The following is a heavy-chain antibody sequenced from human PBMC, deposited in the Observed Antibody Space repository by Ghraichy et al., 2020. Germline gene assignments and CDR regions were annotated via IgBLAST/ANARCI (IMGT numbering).Heavy chain of an antibody. CDR3: ARHSGSYYYGSGSYYSIWFDP. Sequence: SETLSLTCTVSGASISHTYYWAWIRQPPGKGLEWIGSFYYGGTTYYNPSLESRITISVDTSNNQFSLKLNSVTASDTAVYYCARHSGSYYYGSGSYYSIWFDPWGQGTLVTVSS. J-gene: IGHJ5*02. CDR2: FYYGGTT. CDR1: GASISHTYY. V-gene: IGHV4-39*01. D-gene: IGHD3-10*01.